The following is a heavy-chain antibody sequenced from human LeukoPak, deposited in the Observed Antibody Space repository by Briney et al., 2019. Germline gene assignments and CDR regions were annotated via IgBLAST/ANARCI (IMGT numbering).Heavy chain of an antibody. CDR1: GYTFTSYY. V-gene: IGHV1-46*01. D-gene: IGHD3-9*01. CDR3: ASHQYYDILTGYPPPFDY. J-gene: IGHJ4*02. Sequence: ASVKVSCKASGYTFTSYYMHWVRQAPGQGLEWMGIINPSGGSTNYAQKLQGRVTMTTDTSTSTAYMELRSLRSDNTAVYYCASHQYYDILTGYPPPFDYWGQGTLVTVSS. CDR2: INPSGGST.